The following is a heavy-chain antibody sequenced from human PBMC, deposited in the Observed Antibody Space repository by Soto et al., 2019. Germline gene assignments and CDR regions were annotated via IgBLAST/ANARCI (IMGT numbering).Heavy chain of an antibody. D-gene: IGHD5-18*01. CDR3: ARTSYGDSYGYCNGGLDV. CDR2: FYHSGNS. CDR1: GGSIRSYY. J-gene: IGHJ6*02. V-gene: IGHV4-59*01. Sequence: SETLSLTCSVSGGSIRSYYWSWIRQSPEKGLEWIGYFYHSGNSNYNPSLKSRVTISVDTSKNQLSLSLRSVTAADTAVYFCARTSYGDSYGYCNGGLDVWGQGTTVTVSS.